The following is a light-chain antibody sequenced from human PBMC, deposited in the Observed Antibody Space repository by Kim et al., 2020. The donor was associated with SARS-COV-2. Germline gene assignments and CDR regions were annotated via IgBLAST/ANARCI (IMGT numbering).Light chain of an antibody. J-gene: IGKJ4*01. Sequence: LSPGQRATLSCRASQSISSNYLSWHQHNRGQARRLLIDGASTRATIAPAMFSGSGSETVFILTISGQQPDDFAVYCWQQNHSLPVTFGGGTKLEIK. CDR1: QSISSNY. CDR2: GAS. V-gene: IGKV3D-7*01. CDR3: QQNHSLPVT.